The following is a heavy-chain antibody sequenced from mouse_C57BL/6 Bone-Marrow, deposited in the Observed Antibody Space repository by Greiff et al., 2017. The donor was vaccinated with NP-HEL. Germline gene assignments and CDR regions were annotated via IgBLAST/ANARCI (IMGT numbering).Heavy chain of an antibody. Sequence: EVQLVESGGDLVKPGGSLKLSCAASGFTFSSYGMSWVRQTPDKRLEWVGNLSSGGSYTYYPDSVKGRFTISRDNAKKTLYMQMSSLKSEDTAMYYCARQTGYFDDWGQGTTLTVSS. CDR2: LSSGGSYT. D-gene: IGHD4-1*01. CDR1: GFTFSSYG. CDR3: ARQTGYFDD. V-gene: IGHV5-6*01. J-gene: IGHJ2*01.